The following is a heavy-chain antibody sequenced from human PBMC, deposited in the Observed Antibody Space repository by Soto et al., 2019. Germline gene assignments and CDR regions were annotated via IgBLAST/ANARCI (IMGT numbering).Heavy chain of an antibody. CDR1: GGTFSSYA. CDR2: IIPIFGTA. J-gene: IGHJ6*02. CDR3: ARAGYDSSGYDIEDV. V-gene: IGHV1-69*06. D-gene: IGHD3-22*01. Sequence: AASVKVSCKASGGTFSSYAISWVRQAPGQGLEWMGGIIPIFGTANYAQKLQGRVTITADKSTSTAYMELSSLRSEGTAVYYCARAGYDSSGYDIEDVWGQGTTVTVSS.